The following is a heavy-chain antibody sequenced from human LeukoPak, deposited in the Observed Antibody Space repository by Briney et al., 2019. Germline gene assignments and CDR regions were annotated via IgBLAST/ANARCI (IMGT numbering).Heavy chain of an antibody. CDR3: ARIHVGSKNWFDP. CDR2: IYHTGST. V-gene: IGHV4-38-2*02. Sequence: SETLSLTCSVSGYSISSGFYWGWIRQPPGMGLEWIGSIYHTGSTYYNPSLKSRVTISVGKSKNQFSLKLTSVTTADTAVYYCARIHVGSKNWFDPWGQGTLVTVSS. D-gene: IGHD1-26*01. J-gene: IGHJ5*02. CDR1: GYSISSGFY.